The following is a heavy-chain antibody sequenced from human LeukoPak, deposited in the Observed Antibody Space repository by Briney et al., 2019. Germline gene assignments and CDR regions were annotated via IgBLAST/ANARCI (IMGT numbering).Heavy chain of an antibody. J-gene: IGHJ5*02. CDR2: IWYDGSEK. V-gene: IGHV3-33*01. Sequence: GASLRLSCAASGFTFSSYGMHWVRQAPGKGLEWVAVIWYDGSEKYYADSVKGRFTISRDNSKNTLFLQMSSLTAEDTAVYYCARWSCDHWGQGTLVTVSA. CDR1: GFTFSSYG. CDR3: ARWSCDH.